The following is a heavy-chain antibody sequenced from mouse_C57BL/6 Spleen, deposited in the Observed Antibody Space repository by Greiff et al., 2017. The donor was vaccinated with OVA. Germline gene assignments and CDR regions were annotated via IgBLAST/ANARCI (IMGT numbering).Heavy chain of an antibody. CDR1: GYAFSSSW. J-gene: IGHJ1*03. Sequence: VKLQESGPELVKPGASVKISCKASGYAFSSSWMNWVKQRPGKGLEWIGRIYPGDGDTNYNGKFKGKATLTADKSSSTAYMQLSSLTSEDSAVYFCARSGGRWYFDVWGTGTTVTVSS. CDR2: IYPGDGDT. CDR3: ARSGGRWYFDV. V-gene: IGHV1-82*01. D-gene: IGHD3-2*02.